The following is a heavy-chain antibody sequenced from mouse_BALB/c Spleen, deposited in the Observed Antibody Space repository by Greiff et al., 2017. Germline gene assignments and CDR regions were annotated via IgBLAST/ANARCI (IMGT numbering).Heavy chain of an antibody. CDR3: ARDWDDAY. CDR2: IDPANGNT. CDR1: GFNIKDTY. Sequence: EVMLVESGAELVKPGASVKLSCTASGFNIKDTYMHWVKQRPEQGLEWIGRIDPANGNTKYDPKFQGKATITADTSSNTAYLQLSSLTSEDTAVYYCARDWDDAYWGQGTLVTVSA. J-gene: IGHJ3*01. D-gene: IGHD4-1*01. V-gene: IGHV14-3*02.